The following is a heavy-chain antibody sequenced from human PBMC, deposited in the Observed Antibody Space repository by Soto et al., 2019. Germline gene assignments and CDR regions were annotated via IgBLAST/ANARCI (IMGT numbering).Heavy chain of an antibody. Sequence: ASVKVSCKASGYTFTSYDINWVRQATGQGLEWMGWMNPNSGNTGYAQKFQGRVTMTRNTSISTAYMELSSLRSEDTAVYYCARGSYYHFWGGDLSRTGGNWCDTYGKETLGTV. V-gene: IGHV1-8*01. CDR1: GYTFTSYD. CDR2: MNPNSGNT. D-gene: IGHD3-3*01. CDR3: ARGSYYHFWGGDLSRTGGNWCDT. J-gene: IGHJ5*02.